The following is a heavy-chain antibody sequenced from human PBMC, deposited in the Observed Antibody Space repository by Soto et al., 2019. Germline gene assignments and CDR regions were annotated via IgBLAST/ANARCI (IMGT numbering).Heavy chain of an antibody. Sequence: QITLRESGPTLVKPTQTLTLTCTFSGFSVSTSGVGVGWIRQPPGKALEWLALIYWDDDKRYSPFLQSRVTITKDTSKNQVVLTMTNMDPVDTATYYCAHKGGRGAGMDVWGQGTTVTVSS. CDR2: IYWDDDK. J-gene: IGHJ6*02. CDR3: AHKGGRGAGMDV. V-gene: IGHV2-5*02. CDR1: GFSVSTSGVG. D-gene: IGHD2-15*01.